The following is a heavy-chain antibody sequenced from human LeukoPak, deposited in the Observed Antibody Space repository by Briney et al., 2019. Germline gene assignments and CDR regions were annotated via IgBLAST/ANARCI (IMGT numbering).Heavy chain of an antibody. V-gene: IGHV3-73*01. CDR2: IDTRGKGSAT. CDR3: TRDGGSWSHLDY. Sequence: PGGSLTLPCEGSGFIFSECAIHWVRQASGEGLEWVGRIDTRGKGSATAYAASVRGRFTLSRDDSKSTAYLQMSSLKTEDTAAYFCTRDGGSWSHLDYWGQGVLVTVSS. D-gene: IGHD1-26*01. CDR1: GFIFSECA. J-gene: IGHJ4*02.